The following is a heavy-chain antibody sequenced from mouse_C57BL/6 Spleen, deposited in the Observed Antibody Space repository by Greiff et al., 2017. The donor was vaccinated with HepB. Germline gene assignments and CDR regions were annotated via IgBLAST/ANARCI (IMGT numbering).Heavy chain of an antibody. D-gene: IGHD2-3*01. CDR3: ARRAMIKAYFDY. CDR1: GFTFSSYG. J-gene: IGHJ2*01. Sequence: EVQRVESGGDLVKPGGSLKLSCAASGFTFSSYGMSWVRQTPDKRLEWVATISSGGSYTYYPDSVKGRFTISRDNDKNTLYLQMSSLKSEDTAMYDCARRAMIKAYFDYWGQGTTLTVSS. CDR2: ISSGGSYT. V-gene: IGHV5-6*01.